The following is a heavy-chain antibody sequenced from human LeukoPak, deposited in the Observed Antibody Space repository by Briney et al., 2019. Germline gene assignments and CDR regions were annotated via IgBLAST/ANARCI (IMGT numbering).Heavy chain of an antibody. Sequence: SETLSLTCTVSGGSISSYYWSWIRQPPGKGLEWIGYIYYSRSSNYNPSLRSRVTISVDTSKNQFSQKLRSVTAADTAVYYCARVVGKYSSSWYYWGQGTLVTVSS. J-gene: IGHJ4*02. CDR2: IYYSRSS. CDR1: GGSISSYY. CDR3: ARVVGKYSSSWYY. D-gene: IGHD6-13*01. V-gene: IGHV4-59*12.